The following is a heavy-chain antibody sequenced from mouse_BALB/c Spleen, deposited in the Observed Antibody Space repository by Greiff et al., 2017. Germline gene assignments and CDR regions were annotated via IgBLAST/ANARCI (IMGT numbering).Heavy chain of an antibody. Sequence: QVQLKESGPGLVAPSQSLSITCTVSGFSLTSYGVHWVRQPPGKGLEWLGVIWAGGSTNYNSALMSRLSISKDNSKSQVFLKMNSLQTDDTAMYYCARGGYYGSGYFDYWGQGTTLTVSS. V-gene: IGHV2-9*02. D-gene: IGHD1-1*01. J-gene: IGHJ2*01. CDR3: ARGGYYGSGYFDY. CDR2: IWAGGST. CDR1: GFSLTSYG.